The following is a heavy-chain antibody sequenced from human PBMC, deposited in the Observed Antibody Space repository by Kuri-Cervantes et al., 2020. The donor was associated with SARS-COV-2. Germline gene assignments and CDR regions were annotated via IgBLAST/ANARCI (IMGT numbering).Heavy chain of an antibody. D-gene: IGHD6-6*01. V-gene: IGHV4-61*01. Sequence: GSLRLSCTVSGGSVSSGSYYWSWIRQPPGKGLEWIGYIYYSGSTNYNPSLKSRVTISVDTSKNQFSLKLSSVTAADTAVYYCAREIAARPYFDYWGQGTLVTGSS. CDR2: IYYSGST. CDR1: GGSVSSGSYY. J-gene: IGHJ4*02. CDR3: AREIAARPYFDY.